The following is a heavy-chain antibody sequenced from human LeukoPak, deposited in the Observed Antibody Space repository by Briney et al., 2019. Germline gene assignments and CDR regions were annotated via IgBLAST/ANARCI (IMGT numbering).Heavy chain of an antibody. CDR3: ARDGGSGWYRY. Sequence: ASVKVSCRASGYTFTSYAMHWVRQAPGQRLEWMGWINAGNGNTKYSQKFQGRVTITRDTSASTAYMELSSLRSKDTAVYYCARDGGSGWYRYWGQGTLVTVSS. D-gene: IGHD6-19*01. V-gene: IGHV1-3*01. J-gene: IGHJ4*02. CDR1: GYTFTSYA. CDR2: INAGNGNT.